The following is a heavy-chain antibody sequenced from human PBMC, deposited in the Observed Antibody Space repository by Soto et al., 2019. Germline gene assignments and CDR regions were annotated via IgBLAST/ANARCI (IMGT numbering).Heavy chain of an antibody. CDR1: GGTFSSYA. Sequence: QVQLVQSGAEVKKPGSSVKVSCKASGGTFSSYAISWVRQAPGQGLEWMGGIIPIFGTANYAQKFQGRVTITADESTSTAYMELSSLRSEDTAVYYCARDYYEVYYDSSGYGYFDLWGRGTLVTVSS. J-gene: IGHJ2*01. V-gene: IGHV1-69*01. CDR2: IIPIFGTA. D-gene: IGHD3-22*01. CDR3: ARDYYEVYYDSSGYGYFDL.